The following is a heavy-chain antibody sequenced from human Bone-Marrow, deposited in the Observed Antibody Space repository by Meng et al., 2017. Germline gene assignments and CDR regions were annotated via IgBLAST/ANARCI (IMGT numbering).Heavy chain of an antibody. CDR3: AKAPICGGDCLSSGMDV. CDR2: ISWDGGST. D-gene: IGHD2-21*02. CDR1: GFTFSSYA. V-gene: IGHV3-43D*03. Sequence: GESLKISCAASGFTFSSYAMSWVRQAPGKGLEWVSLISWDGGSTYYADSVKGRFTISRDNSKNSLYLQMNSLRAEDTALYYCAKAPICGGDCLSSGMDVWGQGTTVTVSS. J-gene: IGHJ6*02.